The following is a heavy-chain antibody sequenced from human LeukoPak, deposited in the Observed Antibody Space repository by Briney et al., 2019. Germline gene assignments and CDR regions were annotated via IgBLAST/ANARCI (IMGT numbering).Heavy chain of an antibody. CDR1: GFTFISNW. CDR2: INEDGSER. D-gene: IGHD3-16*01. V-gene: IGHV3-7*01. J-gene: IGHJ4*02. CDR3: ARRGRGGALEF. Sequence: GGSLRLSCAASGFTFISNWMSWVRQPPGKGLEWVANINEDGSERYYVDSVKGRFTISRDNAKKSLYLQMNSLRAEDTAVYHCARRGRGGALEFWGQGTLVTVSS.